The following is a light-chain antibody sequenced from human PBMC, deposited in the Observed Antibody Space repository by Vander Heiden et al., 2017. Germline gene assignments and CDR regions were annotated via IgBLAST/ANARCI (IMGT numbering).Light chain of an antibody. Sequence: SVLTQPPSVSAAPGQKVTISCSGSSSNIGSTYVSWYQQLPGTAPKHLIYDNNKRPSGMPDRFSGSKSGTSATLGITGVQTGDEADYYCGTWDTSLSVVVFGGGTKLTVL. J-gene: IGLJ2*01. CDR1: SSNIGSTY. V-gene: IGLV1-51*01. CDR3: GTWDTSLSVVV. CDR2: DNN.